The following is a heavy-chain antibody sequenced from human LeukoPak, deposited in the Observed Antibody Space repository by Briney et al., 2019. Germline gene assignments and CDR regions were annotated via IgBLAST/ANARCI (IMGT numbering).Heavy chain of an antibody. Sequence: PGGSLRLSCAASGFTVSTNYMSWVRQAPGKELEWVSVIYSGGNTYYADSVKGRFTISRDNAKNSLYLQMNSLRAEDAAVYYCARDRYGDYYFDYWGQGTLVTVSS. CDR1: GFTVSTNY. CDR3: ARDRYGDYYFDY. V-gene: IGHV3-66*01. J-gene: IGHJ4*02. D-gene: IGHD4-17*01. CDR2: IYSGGNT.